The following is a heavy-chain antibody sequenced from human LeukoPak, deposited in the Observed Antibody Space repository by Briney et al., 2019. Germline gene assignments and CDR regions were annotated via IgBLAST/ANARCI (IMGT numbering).Heavy chain of an antibody. CDR3: VREGLDY. Sequence: ASVKVSCRASGYTFTNYDINWVRQAPGQGLEWMGYMNPSSTNTVYAQKFQGRLTITRNTPISTAYMELSSLRSEDTAVYYCVREGLDYWGQGTMVTVSS. J-gene: IGHJ3*01. CDR1: GYTFTNYD. D-gene: IGHD3-9*01. V-gene: IGHV1-8*03. CDR2: MNPSSTNT.